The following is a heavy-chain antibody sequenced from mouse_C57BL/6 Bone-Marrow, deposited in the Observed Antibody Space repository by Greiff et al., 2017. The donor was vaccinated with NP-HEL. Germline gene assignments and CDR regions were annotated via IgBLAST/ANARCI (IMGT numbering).Heavy chain of an antibody. V-gene: IGHV5-17*01. CDR2: ISSGSSTI. CDR1: GFTFSDYG. D-gene: IGHD4-1*01. Sequence: EVQVVESGGGLVKPGGSLKLSCAASGFTFSDYGMHWVRQAPEKGLEWVAYISSGSSTIYYADTVKGRFTISRYNAKNTLFLQMTSLTSEDTAMYYCARLLTFYYAMDYWGQGTSVTVSS. CDR3: ARLLTFYYAMDY. J-gene: IGHJ4*01.